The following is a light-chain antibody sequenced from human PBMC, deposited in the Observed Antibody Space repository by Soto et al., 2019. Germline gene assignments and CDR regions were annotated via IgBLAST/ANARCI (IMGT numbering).Light chain of an antibody. V-gene: IGKV3-20*01. J-gene: IGKJ1*01. CDR3: QQYSSSWT. CDR1: QSISSNF. Sequence: IVLTQSPGTLSLSPGQRATLSCRASQSISSNFLAWYQQKPGQAPRLLIYATSSRATGIPGRFSGSGSGTDFTLTISRLEPEDFPVYYCQQYSSSWTFGQGTKVEIK. CDR2: ATS.